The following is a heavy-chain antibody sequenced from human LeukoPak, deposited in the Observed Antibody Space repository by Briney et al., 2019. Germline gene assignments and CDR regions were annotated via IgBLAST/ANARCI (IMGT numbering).Heavy chain of an antibody. Sequence: GGSLRLPCAASGFTFSSYAMSWVRQAPGKGLEWVSAISGSGGSTYYADSVKGRFTISRDNSKNTLYLQMNTLRAEDTAVYYCVRDDTVTGHFDYWGQGTLVTVSS. CDR2: ISGSGGST. V-gene: IGHV3-23*01. D-gene: IGHD4-11*01. CDR1: GFTFSSYA. J-gene: IGHJ4*02. CDR3: VRDDTVTGHFDY.